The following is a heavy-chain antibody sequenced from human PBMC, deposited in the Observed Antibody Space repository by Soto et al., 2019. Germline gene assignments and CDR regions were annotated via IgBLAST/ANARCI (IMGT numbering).Heavy chain of an antibody. Sequence: DVQVLESGGGLVQPGGSLRLSCEASGFTISNYGMARVRQAPGKGLEWVSAISGRDAYTYYADSVKGRFTISRDNSKNTLYLQMSSLTAEDTALYYCAKVERMTPYTHLRWGQGTLVTVSS. D-gene: IGHD1-1*01. V-gene: IGHV3-23*01. J-gene: IGHJ4*02. CDR2: ISGRDAYT. CDR3: AKVERMTPYTHLR. CDR1: GFTISNYG.